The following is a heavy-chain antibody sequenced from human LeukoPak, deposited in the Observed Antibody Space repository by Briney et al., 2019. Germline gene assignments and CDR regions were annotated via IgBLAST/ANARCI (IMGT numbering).Heavy chain of an antibody. CDR2: IYYSGST. V-gene: IGHV4-59*01. Sequence: SETLSLTCTVSGGSISSYYWSWLRQPPGKGLEWIGYIYYSGSTNCNPSLKSRVTISVDTSKNQFSLKLSSVTAADTAVYYCARYSSGWYMPVYYFDYWGQGTLVTVSS. D-gene: IGHD6-19*01. CDR3: ARYSSGWYMPVYYFDY. CDR1: GGSISSYY. J-gene: IGHJ4*02.